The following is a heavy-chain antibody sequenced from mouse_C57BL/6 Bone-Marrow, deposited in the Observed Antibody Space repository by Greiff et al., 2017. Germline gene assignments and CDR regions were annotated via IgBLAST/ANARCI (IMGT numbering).Heavy chain of an antibody. D-gene: IGHD2-4*01. V-gene: IGHV8-8*01. CDR3: ARIDDYDLAWFAY. Sequence: LKESGPGILQPSQTLSLTCSFSGFSLSTFGMGVGWIRQPSGKGLEWLVHIWWDDDKYYNPALKSRLTISKDTSKNQVFLQIANVDTADTATYYCARIDDYDLAWFAYWGQGTLVTVSA. CDR2: IWWDDDK. CDR1: GFSLSTFGMG. J-gene: IGHJ3*01.